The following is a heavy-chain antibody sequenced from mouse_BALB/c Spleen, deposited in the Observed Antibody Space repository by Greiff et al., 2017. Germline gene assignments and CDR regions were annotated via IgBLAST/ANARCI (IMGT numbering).Heavy chain of an antibody. CDR2: IDPENGDT. J-gene: IGHJ4*01. CDR1: GFNIKDYY. Sequence: EVQLQQSGAELVRSGASVKLSCTASGFNIKDYYMHWVKQRPEQGLEWIGWIDPENGDTKYDPKFQGKATITADTSSNTAYLQLSSLTSEDTAVYYCATSSTMITAGVMDYWGQGTSVTVSS. D-gene: IGHD2-4*01. V-gene: IGHV14-4*02. CDR3: ATSSTMITAGVMDY.